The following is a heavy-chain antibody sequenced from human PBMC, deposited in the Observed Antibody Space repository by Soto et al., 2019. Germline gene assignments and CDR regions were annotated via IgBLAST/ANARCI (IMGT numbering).Heavy chain of an antibody. Sequence: SETLSLTCTVSGGSISSSPYYWGWIRQPPGKGLEWIGSIYYSGSTYYTPSLKSRVTISVDTSKTHFSLKLSSVTAADTAVYYCAEHFNGGFYDTFDIWGQGTMVTVSS. CDR1: GGSISSSPYY. J-gene: IGHJ3*02. D-gene: IGHD3-3*01. V-gene: IGHV4-39*02. CDR2: IYYSGST. CDR3: AEHFNGGFYDTFDI.